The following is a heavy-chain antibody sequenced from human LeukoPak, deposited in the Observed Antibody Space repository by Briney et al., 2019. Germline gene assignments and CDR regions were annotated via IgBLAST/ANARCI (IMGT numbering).Heavy chain of an antibody. V-gene: IGHV3-48*04. CDR2: ISSSSSTI. CDR1: GFTFSSYW. CDR3: ARDQGGGYSYGWQSFDY. D-gene: IGHD5-18*01. J-gene: IGHJ4*02. Sequence: PGGSLRLSCAASGFTFSSYWMTWVRRAPGKGLEWVSYISSSSSTIYYADSVKGRFTISRDNAKNSLYLQMNSLRAEDTAVYYCARDQGGGYSYGWQSFDYWGQGTLVTVSS.